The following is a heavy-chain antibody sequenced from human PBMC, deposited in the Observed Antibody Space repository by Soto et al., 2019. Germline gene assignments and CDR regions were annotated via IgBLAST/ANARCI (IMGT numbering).Heavy chain of an antibody. D-gene: IGHD3-9*01. CDR3: ARDATWPDYDILTGRRGYWFDP. J-gene: IGHJ5*02. CDR1: GYTFSSYA. V-gene: IGHV1-69*13. Sequence: SVKVYCKASGYTFSSYAISWVRQAPGQVLEWMGGIIPIFGTANYAQKFQGRVTITADESTSTAYMELSSLRSEDTAVYYCARDATWPDYDILTGRRGYWFDPWGQGTLVTVSS. CDR2: IIPIFGTA.